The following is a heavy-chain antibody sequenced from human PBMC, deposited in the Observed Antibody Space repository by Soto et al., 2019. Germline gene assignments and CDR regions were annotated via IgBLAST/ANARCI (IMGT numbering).Heavy chain of an antibody. CDR1: GFTFSKYA. V-gene: IGHV3-30*18. D-gene: IGHD3-22*01. CDR2: VSFDGNNR. CDR3: VKSFFYDSSGYHYGLFDH. Sequence: PGGSLRLSCAASGFTFSKYAMYWVRQAPGRGPEWVAVVSFDGNNRFHADSVRGRLTISRDNSKSTLFLQMDSLRVEDTAVYYCVKSFFYDSSGYHYGLFDHWGQGALVTVSS. J-gene: IGHJ4*02.